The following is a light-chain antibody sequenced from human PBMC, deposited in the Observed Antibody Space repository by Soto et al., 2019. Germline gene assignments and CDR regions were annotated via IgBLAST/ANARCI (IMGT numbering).Light chain of an antibody. V-gene: IGKV3-15*01. CDR3: QQYNNWPFPSWT. J-gene: IGKJ1*01. CDR2: GAS. Sequence: EIVMTQSPATLSVSPGERATLSCRASQSVSSNLAWYQQKPCQAPRLLIYGASTRATGIPARFSGSGSGTEFTLTISSLQSEDVAVYYCQQYNNWPFPSWTFGQGTNVEIK. CDR1: QSVSSN.